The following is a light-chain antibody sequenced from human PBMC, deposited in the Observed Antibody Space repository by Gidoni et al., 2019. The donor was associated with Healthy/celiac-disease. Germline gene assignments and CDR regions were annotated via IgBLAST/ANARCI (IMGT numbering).Light chain of an antibody. V-gene: IGLV2-18*02. CDR2: EVS. Sequence: QSALTHPPSVSGSPGQSVTISCTGTNSDVGSYNRVSWYQQPPGTAPKLMIYEVSNRPSGVPDRFSGSKSGNTASLTISGLQAEDEADYYCSSYTSSSTFVVFGGGTKLTVL. CDR3: SSYTSSSTFVV. CDR1: NSDVGSYNR. J-gene: IGLJ2*01.